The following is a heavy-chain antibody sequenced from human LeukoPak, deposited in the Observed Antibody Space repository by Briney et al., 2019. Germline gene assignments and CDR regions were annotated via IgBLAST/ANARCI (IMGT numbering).Heavy chain of an antibody. CDR1: GITFSSYS. CDR2: ISYDGSNK. Sequence: GGSLRLSCAVSGITFSSYSMNWVRQAPGKGLEWVAVISYDGSNKYYADSVKGRFTISRDNSKNTLYLQMNSLRAEDTAVYYCAKMASVYRRGYFDWFDAFDIWGQGTMVTVSS. CDR3: AKMASVYRRGYFDWFDAFDI. V-gene: IGHV3-30*18. J-gene: IGHJ3*02. D-gene: IGHD3-9*01.